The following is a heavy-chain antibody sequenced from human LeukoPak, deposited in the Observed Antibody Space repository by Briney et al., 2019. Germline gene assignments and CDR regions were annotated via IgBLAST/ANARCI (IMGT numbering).Heavy chain of an antibody. CDR3: ARDRRGYSGYDAGGY. V-gene: IGHV3-7*01. CDR1: GFTFSSYW. Sequence: GGSLRLSCEVSGFTFSSYWMNWVRQAPGKGLEWVASIRQDGGEKSYVDSVKGRFTISRDNSRNSLYLQMTSLRAEGTAVYYCARDRRGYSGYDAGGYWGQGTLVTASS. J-gene: IGHJ4*02. D-gene: IGHD5-12*01. CDR2: IRQDGGEK.